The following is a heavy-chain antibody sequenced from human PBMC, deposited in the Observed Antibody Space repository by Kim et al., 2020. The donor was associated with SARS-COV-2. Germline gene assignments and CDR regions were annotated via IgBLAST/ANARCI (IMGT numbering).Heavy chain of an antibody. CDR1: GFTFSSYG. Sequence: GGSLRLSCAASGFTFSSYGMHWVRQAPGKGLEWVAVISYDGSNKYYADSVKGRFTISRDNSKNTLYLQMNSLRAEDTAVYYCAKDSKDYLYHEFWSGYYSTLVDYGMDAWGQGTTVTVSS. CDR3: AKDSKDYLYHEFWSGYYSTLVDYGMDA. D-gene: IGHD3-3*01. V-gene: IGHV3-30*18. CDR2: ISYDGSNK. J-gene: IGHJ6*02.